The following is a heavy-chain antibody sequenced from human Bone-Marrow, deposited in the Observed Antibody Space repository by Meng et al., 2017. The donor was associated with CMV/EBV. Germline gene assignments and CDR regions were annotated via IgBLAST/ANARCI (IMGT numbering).Heavy chain of an antibody. J-gene: IGHJ6*02. V-gene: IGHV3-30*02. CDR1: GFTFSSYG. D-gene: IGHD2-2*02. CDR3: AKVPEYQLLYGFSRYYYGMDV. CDR2: IRYDGSNK. Sequence: GGSLRLSCAASGFTFSSYGMHWVRQAPGKGLEWVAFIRYDGSNKYYADSVKGRFTISRDNSKNTLYLQMNSLRAEDTAVYYCAKVPEYQLLYGFSRYYYGMDVWGQGPTVTVYS.